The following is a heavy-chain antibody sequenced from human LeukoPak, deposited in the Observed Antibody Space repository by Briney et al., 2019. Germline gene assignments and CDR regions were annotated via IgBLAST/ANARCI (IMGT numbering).Heavy chain of an antibody. CDR3: ARGRSWFDH. CDR2: RYYSGDN. Sequence: PSETLSLTCTVSGGSVSSSDHYWAWIRQPPGKGLEWIGSRYYSGDNYYSPSLKSRATISVDTSRNQFALKMNSVTATDTAVYYCARGRSWFDHWGQGTLVTVSS. V-gene: IGHV4-39*02. CDR1: GGSVSSSDHY. J-gene: IGHJ5*02.